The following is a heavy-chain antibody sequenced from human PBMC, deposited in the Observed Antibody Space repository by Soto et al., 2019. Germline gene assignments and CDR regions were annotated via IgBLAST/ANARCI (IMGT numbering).Heavy chain of an antibody. J-gene: IGHJ6*02. CDR2: ISSDGSSK. D-gene: IGHD1-26*01. Sequence: GGSLRLSCVASALTLTNNGTHRGRQAPGQGLEWVAVISSDGSSKYYGDSVRGRFTISRDNSKNTLFLEMNCLRSEDTAVYYCAKDRGLAESGRWSHYYYGMDVWGQGTTVTVSS. V-gene: IGHV3-30*18. CDR1: ALTLTNNG. CDR3: AKDRGLAESGRWSHYYYGMDV.